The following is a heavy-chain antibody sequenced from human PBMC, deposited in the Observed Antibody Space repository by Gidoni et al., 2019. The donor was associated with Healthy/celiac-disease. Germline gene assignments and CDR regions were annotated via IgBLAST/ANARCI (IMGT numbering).Heavy chain of an antibody. CDR2: IRSKAYGGTT. CDR3: TRERSPAFDP. J-gene: IGHJ5*02. Sequence: EVQLVESGGGLVQPGRSLRLSWTASGFTFGAYAMSWFRQAPGKGLEWVGFIRSKAYGGTTEYAASVKGRFTISRDDSKSIAYLQMNSLKTEDTAVYYCTRERSPAFDPWGQGTLVTVSS. V-gene: IGHV3-49*03. CDR1: GFTFGAYA.